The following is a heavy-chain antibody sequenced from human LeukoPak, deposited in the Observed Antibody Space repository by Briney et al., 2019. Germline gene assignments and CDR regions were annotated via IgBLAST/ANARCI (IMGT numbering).Heavy chain of an antibody. CDR1: GFTVSNNY. CDR2: ISYDGSNK. D-gene: IGHD3-22*01. J-gene: IGHJ4*02. V-gene: IGHV3-30*03. CDR3: ARDPYDSSGYYFYFDL. Sequence: GGSLRLSCAASGFTVSNNYMSWVRQAPGKGLEWVAAISYDGSNKYYADSVKGRFTISRDNSKNTLFLQMDSLRAEDTAVFYCARDPYDSSGYYFYFDLWGQGTLVTVSS.